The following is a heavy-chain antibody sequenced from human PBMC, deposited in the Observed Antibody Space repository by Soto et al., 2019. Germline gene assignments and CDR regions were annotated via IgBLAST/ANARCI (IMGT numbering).Heavy chain of an antibody. CDR3: ASGKVYYDFWSGFYYYYMDV. CDR2: ISAYNGNT. CDR1: GYTFTSYG. V-gene: IGHV1-18*01. D-gene: IGHD3-3*01. Sequence: QVQLVQSGAEVKKPGASVKVSCKASGYTFTSYGISWVRQAPGQGLEWMGWISAYNGNTNYAQKLQGRVTMTTDTSTSTDYMELRSLSSDDTAVYYCASGKVYYDFWSGFYYYYMDVWGKGTTVTVSS. J-gene: IGHJ6*03.